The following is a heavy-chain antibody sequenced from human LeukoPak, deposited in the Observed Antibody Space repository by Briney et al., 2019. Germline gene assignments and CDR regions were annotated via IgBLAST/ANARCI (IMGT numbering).Heavy chain of an antibody. CDR2: ISSSGSYI. Sequence: GGSLRLSCGASGFTFSRYSMNWVRQAPGKGLEWVSSISSSGSYIYYADSVKGRFTISRDNSKNTLYLQMNSLRAEDTAVYYCAKARELSPNSYYFDYWGQGTLVTVSS. CDR3: AKARELSPNSYYFDY. CDR1: GFTFSRYS. V-gene: IGHV3-21*04. D-gene: IGHD1-26*01. J-gene: IGHJ4*02.